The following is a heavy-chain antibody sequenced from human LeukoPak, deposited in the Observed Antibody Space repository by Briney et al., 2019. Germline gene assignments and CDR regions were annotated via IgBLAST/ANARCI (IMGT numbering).Heavy chain of an antibody. V-gene: IGHV4-39*01. J-gene: IGHJ6*02. CDR3: ARHLRGDVIAGYYYGMDV. CDR2: IYYSGST. D-gene: IGHD6-13*01. CDR1: GDSISSSDYY. Sequence: KPSETLSLTCTVSGDSISSSDYYWGWIRQPPGKGLEWIGSIYYSGSTYYNPSLKSRVTISVDTSKNQFSLRLSSVTAADTAVYYCARHLRGDVIAGYYYGMDVWGQGTTVTVSS.